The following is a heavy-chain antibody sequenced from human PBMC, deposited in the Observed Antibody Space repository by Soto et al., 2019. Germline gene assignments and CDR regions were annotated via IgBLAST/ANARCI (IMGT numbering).Heavy chain of an antibody. Sequence: PSETLSLTCTVSGGSITGYYWSWIRQPPGKGPEWIGNIHYSGSTNYNPSLKGRVTISLDTSKSQFSLRLSSVTAAETAVYYCARHSYYSNPLRFDPWGQGTLVTVS. CDR3: ARHSYYSNPLRFDP. CDR2: IHYSGST. J-gene: IGHJ5*02. D-gene: IGHD4-4*01. V-gene: IGHV4-59*08. CDR1: GGSITGYY.